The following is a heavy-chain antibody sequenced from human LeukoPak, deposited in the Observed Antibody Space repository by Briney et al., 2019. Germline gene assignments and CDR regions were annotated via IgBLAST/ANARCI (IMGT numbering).Heavy chain of an antibody. Sequence: SETLSLTCTVSGGSISSSSYYWGWIRQPPGKGLEWIGSIYHSGSTYYNPSLKSRVTISVDTSKNQFSLKLSSVTAADTAVYYCARELAAAGSPNWFDPWGQGTLVTVSS. CDR1: GGSISSSSYY. J-gene: IGHJ5*02. CDR2: IYHSGST. D-gene: IGHD6-13*01. CDR3: ARELAAAGSPNWFDP. V-gene: IGHV4-39*07.